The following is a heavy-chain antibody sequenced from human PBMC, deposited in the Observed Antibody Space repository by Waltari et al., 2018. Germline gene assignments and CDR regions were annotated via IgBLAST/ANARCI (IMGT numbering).Heavy chain of an antibody. D-gene: IGHD5-18*01. CDR3: ARGSDTAMGAFDY. V-gene: IGHV1-69*01. CDR1: GGTFSSYA. CDR2: IIPIFGTA. Sequence: QVQLVQSGAEGKKPGSPVKASCKASGGTFSSYAISWVRQAPGQGLEWMGGIIPIFGTANYAQKFQGRVTITADESTSTAYMELSSLSSEDTAVYYCARGSDTAMGAFDYWGQGTLVTVSS. J-gene: IGHJ4*02.